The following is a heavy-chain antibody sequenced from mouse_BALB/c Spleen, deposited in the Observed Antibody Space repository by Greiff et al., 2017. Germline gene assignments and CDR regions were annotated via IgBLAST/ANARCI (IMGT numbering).Heavy chain of an antibody. D-gene: IGHD2-10*02. CDR3: ARQGYGNYGAY. J-gene: IGHJ3*01. CDR1: GFAFSSYD. Sequence: EVMLVESGGGLVKPGGSLKLSCAASGFAFSSYDMSWVRQTPEKRLEWVAYISSGGGSTYYPDTVKGRFTISRDNAKNTLYLQMSSLKSEDTAMYYCARQGYGNYGAYWGQGTLVTVSA. CDR2: ISSGGGST. V-gene: IGHV5-12-1*01.